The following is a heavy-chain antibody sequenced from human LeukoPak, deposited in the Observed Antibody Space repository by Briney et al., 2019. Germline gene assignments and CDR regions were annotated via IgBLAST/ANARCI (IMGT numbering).Heavy chain of an antibody. CDR3: ARHRGYVAYGYSFDY. J-gene: IGHJ4*02. Sequence: GGSLRLSCAGSGFTFSNYWMTWVRQAPGKGLEWVSSISGGGGSTYYVDSVKGRFTISRDNSKNTLYLQMNSLRAEDTAIYYCARHRGYVAYGYSFDYWGQGTLVTVSS. V-gene: IGHV3-23*01. D-gene: IGHD5-12*01. CDR1: GFTFSNYW. CDR2: ISGGGGST.